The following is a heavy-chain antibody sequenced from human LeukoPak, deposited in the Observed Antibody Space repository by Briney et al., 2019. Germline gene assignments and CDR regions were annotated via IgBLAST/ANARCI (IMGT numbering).Heavy chain of an antibody. V-gene: IGHV3-23*01. D-gene: IGHD6-19*01. J-gene: IGHJ4*02. CDR3: AKDAAGTSLFDS. CDR2: ISSSGGST. CDR1: GFTFSSYA. Sequence: GGSLRLSCAASGFTFSSYAMSWVRQAPGKGLEWVSAISSSGGSTYYAASVKGRFTISRDNSKNTLYLQMNSLRAEDTAVYYCAKDAAGTSLFDSWGQGTLVTVSS.